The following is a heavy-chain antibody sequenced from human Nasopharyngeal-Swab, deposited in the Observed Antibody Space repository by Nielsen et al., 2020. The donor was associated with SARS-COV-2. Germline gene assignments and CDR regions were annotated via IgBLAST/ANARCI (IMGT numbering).Heavy chain of an antibody. V-gene: IGHV3-30*18. CDR1: GFTFSSYG. CDR2: ISYDGSNK. Sequence: GGSLRLSCAASGFTFSSYGMHWVRQAPGKGPEWVAVISYDGSNKYYADSVKGRFTISRDNSKNTLYLQMNSLRAEDTAVYYCAKEPSSGSYPSWGQGTLVTVSS. CDR3: AKEPSSGSYPS. D-gene: IGHD1-26*01. J-gene: IGHJ4*02.